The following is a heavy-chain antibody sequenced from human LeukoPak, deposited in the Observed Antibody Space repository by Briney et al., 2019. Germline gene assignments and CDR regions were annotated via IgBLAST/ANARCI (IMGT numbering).Heavy chain of an antibody. D-gene: IGHD3-10*01. CDR1: GYTFTSYG. V-gene: IGHV1-18*01. CDR3: ARAGLTMVRGVMYFDY. CDR2: ISAYNGNT. J-gene: IGHJ4*02. Sequence: ASVNVSCKASGYTFTSYGISWVRQAPGQGLEWMGWISAYNGNTNYAQKLQGRVTMTTDTSTSTAYMELRSLRSDDTAVYYCARAGLTMVRGVMYFDYWGQGTLVTVSS.